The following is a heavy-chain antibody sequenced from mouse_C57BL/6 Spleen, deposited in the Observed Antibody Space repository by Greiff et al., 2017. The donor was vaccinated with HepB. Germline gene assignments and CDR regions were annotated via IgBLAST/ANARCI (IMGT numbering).Heavy chain of an antibody. D-gene: IGHD4-1*01. J-gene: IGHJ3*01. CDR2: INPSTGGT. V-gene: IGHV1-42*01. CDR3: ARFNWDRAY. CDR1: GYSFTGYY. Sequence: VQLKQSGPELVKPGASVKISCKASGYSFTGYYMNWVKQSPEKSLEWIGEINPSTGGTTYNQKFKAKATLTVDKSSSTAYMQLKSLTSEDSAVYYCARFNWDRAYWGQGTLVTVSA.